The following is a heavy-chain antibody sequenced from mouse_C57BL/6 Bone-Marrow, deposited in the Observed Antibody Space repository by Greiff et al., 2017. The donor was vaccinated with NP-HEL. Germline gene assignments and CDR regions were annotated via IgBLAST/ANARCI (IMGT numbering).Heavy chain of an antibody. CDR1: GYTFTSYW. CDR3: TRGGDKAWFAY. Sequence: VQLQQSGTVLARPGASVKMSCKTSGYTFTSYWMHWVKQRPGQGLEWIGAIYPGNRDTSYNQQFKGKAKLTAVTSASTAYMELSSLTNEDSAVYYSTRGGDKAWFAYWGQGTLVTVSA. V-gene: IGHV1-5*01. J-gene: IGHJ3*01. CDR2: IYPGNRDT. D-gene: IGHD3-3*01.